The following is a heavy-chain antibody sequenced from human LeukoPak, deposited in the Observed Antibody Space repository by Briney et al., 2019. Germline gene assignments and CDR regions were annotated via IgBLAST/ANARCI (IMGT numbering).Heavy chain of an antibody. CDR3: ARRGFTSSGWYGAPTPYYFDY. V-gene: IGHV4-39*01. Sequence: SETLSLTCTVSGGSISSNNYYWGWIRQPPGKGLEWIGTIYYSGSTYYNPSLKSRVTISVDTSKNQFSLKLSSVTAADTAVYYCARRGFTSSGWYGAPTPYYFDYWGQGTLVTVSS. D-gene: IGHD6-19*01. CDR2: IYYSGST. CDR1: GGSISSNNYY. J-gene: IGHJ4*02.